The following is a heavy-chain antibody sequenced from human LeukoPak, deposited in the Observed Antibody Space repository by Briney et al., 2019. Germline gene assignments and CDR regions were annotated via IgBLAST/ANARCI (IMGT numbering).Heavy chain of an antibody. CDR1: GCSFSSYG. V-gene: IGHV3-33*06. CDR2: IWYDGSNK. J-gene: IGHJ6*03. D-gene: IGHD1-26*01. Sequence: GGSVRLSCAASGCSFSSYGMHWVGQAPGKGLEGVGVIWYDGSNKYYADSVKGRFTISRDNSKNPLYLQMNSLRAEDTAVYYCAKVGATPRYYYYYYMDVWGKGTTVTVSS. CDR3: AKVGATPRYYYYYYMDV.